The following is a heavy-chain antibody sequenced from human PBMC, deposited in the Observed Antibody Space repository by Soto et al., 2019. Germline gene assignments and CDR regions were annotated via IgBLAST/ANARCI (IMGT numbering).Heavy chain of an antibody. J-gene: IGHJ4*02. CDR1: RFTFSNYA. V-gene: IGHV3-23*01. D-gene: IGHD2-2*02. CDR3: AKCPRSASCYNFDY. CDR2: ISGGGGST. Sequence: GGSLRLSCAASRFTFSNYAMSWVRQAPGKGLEWVSSISGGGGSTYYADSVKGRFTISRDNSKNTLYVQMSSLRAEDTAVYYCAKCPRSASCYNFDYWGQGTLVTVSS.